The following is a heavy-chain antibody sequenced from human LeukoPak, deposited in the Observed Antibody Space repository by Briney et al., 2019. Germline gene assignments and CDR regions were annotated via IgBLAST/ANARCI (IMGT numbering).Heavy chain of an antibody. V-gene: IGHV3-30*03. J-gene: IGHJ3*02. D-gene: IGHD2-21*01. CDR2: ISYDVSNK. Sequence: GGSLRLSCAASGFTFSNYGMHWVRQVPGKGLEWVAVISYDVSNKYYADSVKGRFTISRDNSKNTLFLQVNSLRAEDTAVYYCARAAYCGGDCYSDAFDIWGQGTMVTVSS. CDR1: GFTFSNYG. CDR3: ARAAYCGGDCYSDAFDI.